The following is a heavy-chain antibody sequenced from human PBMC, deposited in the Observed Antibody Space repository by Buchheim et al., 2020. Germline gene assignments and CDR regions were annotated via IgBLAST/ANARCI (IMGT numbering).Heavy chain of an antibody. V-gene: IGHV3-15*01. CDR1: GFTFSDVW. CDR2: IKSKTAGETT. J-gene: IGHJ4*02. Sequence: EVQLVESGGGLVKPGGCLRLSCAASGFTFSDVWMSWVRQAPGKGLEWVGRIKSKTAGETTDYAETVKGRFSISRDDSKNTLYLQMSSLKTEDTAVYFCITGVVGAPYTFFWGQGTL. D-gene: IGHD2-15*01. CDR3: ITGVVGAPYTFF.